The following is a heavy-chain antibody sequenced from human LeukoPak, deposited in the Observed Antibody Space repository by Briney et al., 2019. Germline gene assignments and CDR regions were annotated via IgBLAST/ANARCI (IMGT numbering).Heavy chain of an antibody. J-gene: IGHJ4*02. CDR2: INDSGFST. Sequence: GGSLRLSCAASGFTFSSYVMSWVRQAPGKGLEWVATINDSGFSTYYADSVTGRFTISRDNSENTLYLQMNSLRAEDTAVYYCAKELYDILTGYSSGFDHWGQGTLVTVSS. CDR3: AKELYDILTGYSSGFDH. D-gene: IGHD3-9*01. V-gene: IGHV3-23*01. CDR1: GFTFSSYV.